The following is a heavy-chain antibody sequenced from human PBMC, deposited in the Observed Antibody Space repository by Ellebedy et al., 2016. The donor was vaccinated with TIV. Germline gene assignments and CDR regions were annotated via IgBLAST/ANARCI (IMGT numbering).Heavy chain of an antibody. J-gene: IGHJ4*02. D-gene: IGHD3-10*01. CDR2: INQDGSEE. CDR3: ATSGKDGWFGEGDS. Sequence: GESLKISCAASGFSFSNYWMTWVRQAPGKGLEWVANINQDGSEEQYVDSVKGRFTISRDNAKNSLYLQMSSLRVEDTAVYYCATSGKDGWFGEGDSWGQGTLVTVSS. V-gene: IGHV3-7*01. CDR1: GFSFSNYW.